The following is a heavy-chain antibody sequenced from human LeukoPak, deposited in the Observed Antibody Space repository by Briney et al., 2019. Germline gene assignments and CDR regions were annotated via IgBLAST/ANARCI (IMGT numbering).Heavy chain of an antibody. CDR3: AKALVIYYYDSSGSQSDY. CDR2: ISGSGGST. V-gene: IGHV3-23*01. D-gene: IGHD3-22*01. J-gene: IGHJ4*02. Sequence: GGSLRLSCAASGFTFSSYAMSWVRQAPGKGLEWVSAISGSGGSTYYADPVKGRFTISRENSKNTLYLQMNSLRAEDTAVYYCAKALVIYYYDSSGSQSDYWGQGTLVTVSS. CDR1: GFTFSSYA.